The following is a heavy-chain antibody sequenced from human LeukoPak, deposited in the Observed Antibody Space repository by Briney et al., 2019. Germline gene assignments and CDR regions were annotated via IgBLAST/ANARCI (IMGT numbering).Heavy chain of an antibody. CDR2: ISGDGGST. CDR1: GFTFDDYA. J-gene: IGHJ4*02. CDR3: ARASTKSPLRFVLLFDH. V-gene: IGHV3-43*02. Sequence: PGGSLRLSCAASGFTFDDYAMHWVRQAPGKGLEWVSLISGDGGSTYYADSVKGRFTVSRDDSKNTLYLQLDRLRTDDTAVYYCARASTKSPLRFVLLFDHWGQGTLVTVSS. D-gene: IGHD3-10*01.